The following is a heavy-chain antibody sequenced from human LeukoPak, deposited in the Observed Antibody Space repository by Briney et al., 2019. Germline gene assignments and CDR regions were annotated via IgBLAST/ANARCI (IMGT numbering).Heavy chain of an antibody. J-gene: IGHJ5*02. CDR2: ITTSSTYI. V-gene: IGHV3-21*01. CDR1: GFTFSSYS. D-gene: IGHD2-21*02. CDR3: ARDRGGDCA. Sequence: GGSLRLSCAASGFTFSSYSMSWVRQAPGKGLEWVSSITTSSTYISYADSVKGRFTISRDNAKNSLYLQMNSLRAEDTAVYYCARDRGGDCAWGQGTLVTVSS.